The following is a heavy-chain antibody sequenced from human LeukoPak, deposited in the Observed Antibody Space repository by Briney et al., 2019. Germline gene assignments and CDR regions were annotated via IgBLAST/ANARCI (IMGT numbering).Heavy chain of an antibody. CDR3: ARGVPAAMLAFDI. CDR1: GGSISSSSYY. CDR2: IYYSGST. J-gene: IGHJ3*02. V-gene: IGHV4-39*07. Sequence: PSETLSLTCTVSGGSISSSSYYWGWIRQPPGKGLEWIGSIYYSGSTNYNPSLKSRVTISVDTSKNQFSLKLSSVTAADTAVYYCARGVPAAMLAFDIWGQGTMVTVSS. D-gene: IGHD2-2*01.